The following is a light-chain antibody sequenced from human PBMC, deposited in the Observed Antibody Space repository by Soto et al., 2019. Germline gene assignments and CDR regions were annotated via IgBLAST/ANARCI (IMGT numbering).Light chain of an antibody. Sequence: DIVMTQSPDSLAVSLGERATINCKSSQSVLYSSNNKNYLAWYQQKPGQQPKLLIYWASTRESGVPDRFSGSGSGTDFTLTISSLQAEDVAVYYCQQYYSIPWTFGQGTKVEI. CDR2: WAS. CDR1: QSVLYSSNNKNY. CDR3: QQYYSIPWT. J-gene: IGKJ1*01. V-gene: IGKV4-1*01.